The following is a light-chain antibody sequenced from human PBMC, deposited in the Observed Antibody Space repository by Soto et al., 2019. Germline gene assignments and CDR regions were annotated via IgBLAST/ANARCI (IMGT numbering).Light chain of an antibody. CDR1: SSNIGSNT. CDR2: SNN. Sequence: QSLLTQPPSASGTPGQRVTISCSGSSSNIGSNTVNWYQQPPGTAPKLLIYSNNQRPSGVPDRFSGSKSGTSASLAISGLQSEDEADCYCAAWDDSLNGYVFGTGTKVTVL. V-gene: IGLV1-44*01. J-gene: IGLJ1*01. CDR3: AAWDDSLNGYV.